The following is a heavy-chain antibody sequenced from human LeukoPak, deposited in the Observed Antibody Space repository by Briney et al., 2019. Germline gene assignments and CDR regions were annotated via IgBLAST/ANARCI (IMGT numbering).Heavy chain of an antibody. CDR3: ARVSWFPGTSYYYMDV. CDR2: IHYSGTT. J-gene: IGHJ6*03. CDR1: GGSISSSSYY. D-gene: IGHD1-1*01. V-gene: IGHV4-61*01. Sequence: SETLSLTCTVSGGSISSSSYYWSWIRQPPGKGLEWIGYIHYSGTTNYNPSLKSRVTISVDTSKNQFSLKLSSVNAADTAVYYCARVSWFPGTSYYYMDVWGKGTTVTVSS.